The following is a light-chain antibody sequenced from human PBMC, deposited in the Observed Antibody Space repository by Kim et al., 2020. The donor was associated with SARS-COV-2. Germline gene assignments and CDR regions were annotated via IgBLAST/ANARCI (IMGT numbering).Light chain of an antibody. CDR2: QDA. CDR3: QAWDSGIAGV. CDR1: KWDDKY. Sequence: SYELTQPPSVSVSPGQTASITCSGAKWDDKYVGWYQQKPGQSPVLIIYQDAKRPSGIPERFSGSNSGNTATLTISGTQAMDEADYYCQAWDSGIAGVFGGGTQLTVL. V-gene: IGLV3-1*01. J-gene: IGLJ2*01.